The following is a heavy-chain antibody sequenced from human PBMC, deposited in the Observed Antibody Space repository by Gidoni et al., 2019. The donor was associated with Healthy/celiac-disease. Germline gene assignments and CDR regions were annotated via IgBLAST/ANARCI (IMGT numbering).Heavy chain of an antibody. CDR1: GYTVTSYD. V-gene: IGHV1-8*01. Sequence: QVQLVQSGAEVKKHGASVKVSCKASGYTVTSYDINWVRQATGQGLEWMGWMNPNRGNTGYAQKFQGRVTMTRNTAISTAYMELSSLRSEDTAVYYCGVSGSPESYYGMDVWGQGTTVTVSS. CDR3: GVSGSPESYYGMDV. CDR2: MNPNRGNT. J-gene: IGHJ6*02. D-gene: IGHD3-16*01.